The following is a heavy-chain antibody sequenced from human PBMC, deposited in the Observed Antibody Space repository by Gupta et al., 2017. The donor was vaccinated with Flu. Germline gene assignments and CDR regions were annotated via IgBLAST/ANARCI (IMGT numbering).Heavy chain of an antibody. Sequence: VSCTGYTFTGYYLHWVRQAPGQGLEWMGWIYPNTGGTNYAQKFQGRVTMTRDTSITTVYMELSRLRSDDTAVYYCASISGSYRNDYWGQGTLVTVSS. D-gene: IGHD1-26*01. V-gene: IGHV1-2*02. CDR2: IYPNTGGT. CDR3: ASISGSYRNDY. J-gene: IGHJ4*02. CDR1: GYTFTGYY.